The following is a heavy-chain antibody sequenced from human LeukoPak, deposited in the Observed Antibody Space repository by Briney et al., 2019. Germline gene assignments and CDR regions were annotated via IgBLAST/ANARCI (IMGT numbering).Heavy chain of an antibody. CDR1: GGSISSYY. CDR2: IYYSGST. J-gene: IGHJ5*02. Sequence: SETLSLTCTVSGGSISSYYWSWIRQPPGKGLEWIGYIYYSGSTNYNPSLKSRVTISVDTSKNQFSLKLSSVTAADTAVYYCARDNLGGWFDPWGQGTLVTVSS. CDR3: ARDNLGGWFDP. V-gene: IGHV4-59*01.